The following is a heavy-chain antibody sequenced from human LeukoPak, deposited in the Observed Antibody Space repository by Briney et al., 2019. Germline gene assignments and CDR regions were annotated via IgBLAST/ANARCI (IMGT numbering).Heavy chain of an antibody. CDR3: ARDGLYDILTGYYYYYGMDV. V-gene: IGHV1-46*01. J-gene: IGHJ6*02. D-gene: IGHD3-9*01. CDR2: SDPISVSA. Sequence: GSGNVSCMASGDTFTVDDMHGVRHAPAQGLEWMGMSDPISVSASYAQRFQGRVTMTRDTSTSTVYMELSRLRSEDMAVYYCARDGLYDILTGYYYYYGMDVWGQGTTVTVSS. CDR1: GDTFTVDD.